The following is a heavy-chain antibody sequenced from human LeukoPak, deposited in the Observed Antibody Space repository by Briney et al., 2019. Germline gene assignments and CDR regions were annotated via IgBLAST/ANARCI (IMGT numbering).Heavy chain of an antibody. V-gene: IGHV2-70*04. CDR3: ARISPYGSGTWSDY. Sequence: SGPTLVNPXQTLTLTCTFSGFPFSTSRMRESWICQPAWKALESLACIDWNEDKFYSTSLKTRLTISKDTSKNQVVLTMTNMDPVDTATYYCARISPYGSGTWSDYWGQGTLVTVSS. CDR2: IDWNEDK. J-gene: IGHJ4*02. D-gene: IGHD3-10*01. CDR1: GFPFSTSRMR.